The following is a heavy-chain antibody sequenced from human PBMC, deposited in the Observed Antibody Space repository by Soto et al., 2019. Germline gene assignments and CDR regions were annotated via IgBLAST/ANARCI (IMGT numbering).Heavy chain of an antibody. D-gene: IGHD4-17*01. CDR3: ARSYGEYYYYYYGMAV. Sequence: QVQLVESGGGVVQPGRSLRLSCAASGFTFSGYGMHWVRQAPGKGLEWVAVIWYDGSNKYYADSVKGRFTISRDNSKNTLYLQMNSLRAEDTAVYYCARSYGEYYYYYYGMAVWGQGTTVTVSS. V-gene: IGHV3-33*01. CDR2: IWYDGSNK. J-gene: IGHJ6*02. CDR1: GFTFSGYG.